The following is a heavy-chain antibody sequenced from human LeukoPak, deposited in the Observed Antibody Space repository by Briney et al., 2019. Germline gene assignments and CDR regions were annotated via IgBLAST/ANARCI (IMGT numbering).Heavy chain of an antibody. CDR1: GVTFTITNFS. J-gene: IGHJ5*02. D-gene: IGHD4-23*01. CDR3: AKNKSTGVTPGGWFDP. CDR2: VYYSGST. V-gene: IGHV4-39*01. Sequence: WETLALTSTVSGVTFTITNFSFSWIRQPPGKGLECLGNVYYSGSTHYNPSLKSRLTISVDTSKNQFSLKLSSVTAADTALYYCAKNKSTGVTPGGWFDPWGQGTLVTVSS.